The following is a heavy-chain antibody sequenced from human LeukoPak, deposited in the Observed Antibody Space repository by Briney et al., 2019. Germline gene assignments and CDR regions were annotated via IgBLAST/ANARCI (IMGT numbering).Heavy chain of an antibody. Sequence: SETLSLTCAVYGGSFSGYYWSWIRQPPGKGLEWIGEINHSGSTNYNPSLKGRVTISVDTSKNQFSLKLSSVTAADTAVYYCARGPHTGVNYYDSSGYYYWGQGTLVTVSS. CDR3: ARGPHTGVNYYDSSGYYY. CDR1: GGSFSGYY. CDR2: INHSGST. J-gene: IGHJ4*02. V-gene: IGHV4-34*01. D-gene: IGHD3-22*01.